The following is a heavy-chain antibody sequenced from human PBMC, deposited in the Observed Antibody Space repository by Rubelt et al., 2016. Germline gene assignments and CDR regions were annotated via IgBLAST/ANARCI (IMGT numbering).Heavy chain of an antibody. V-gene: IGHV1-3*01. CDR3: ARDLSGSYLDY. D-gene: IGHD6-19*01. Sequence: QVQLVQSGAEVKGPGASVKVSCKASGYTFTDYAMHWVRQAPGQRLEWMGWINAGNGNTKYSQNFQGRVTITRDTSASTTYMELSSLRSEDTAVYYCARDLSGSYLDYGGQGTRGTVSS. CDR1: GYTFTDYA. J-gene: IGHJ4*02. CDR2: INAGNGNT.